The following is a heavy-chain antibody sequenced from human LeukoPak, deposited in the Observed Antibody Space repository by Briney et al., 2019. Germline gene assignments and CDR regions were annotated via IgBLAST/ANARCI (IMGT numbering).Heavy chain of an antibody. CDR3: AYGSGIGSDY. CDR1: GGSISSSSYY. Sequence: SEILSLTCTVSGGSISSSSYYWGWIRQPPGKGLEWIGSIYYSGSTYYNPSLKSRVTISVDTSKNQFSLKLSSVTAADTAVYYCAYGSGIGSDYWGQGTLVTVSS. D-gene: IGHD3-10*01. CDR2: IYYSGST. V-gene: IGHV4-39*07. J-gene: IGHJ4*02.